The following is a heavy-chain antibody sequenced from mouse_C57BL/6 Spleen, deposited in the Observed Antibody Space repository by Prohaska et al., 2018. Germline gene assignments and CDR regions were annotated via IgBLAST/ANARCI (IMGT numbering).Heavy chain of an antibody. J-gene: IGHJ1*03. V-gene: IGHV1-15*01. Sequence: GASVTMSCKASGYTFTDYEMHWVKQTPVHGLEWIGAIDPETGGTANNQKFKGKAILTADKSSSTAYMELRSLTSEDSAVYYCTRSHYYGRSPSYVDVWGTGTTVTVSS. CDR2: IDPETGGT. D-gene: IGHD1-1*01. CDR3: TRSHYYGRSPSYVDV. CDR1: GYTFTDYE.